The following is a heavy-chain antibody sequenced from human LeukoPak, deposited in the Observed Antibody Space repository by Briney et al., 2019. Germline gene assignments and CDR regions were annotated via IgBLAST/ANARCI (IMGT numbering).Heavy chain of an antibody. CDR1: GDIVSSNSAA. D-gene: IGHD5-12*01. V-gene: IGHV6-1*01. Sequence: SQTLSLTCAISGDIVSSNSAAWHWIRRSPSRGLEWLGRTYYRSKWYNDYAVSVKSRITINPDTSKNQFSLQLNSVTPEDAAVYYCARGRWLPDLDYWGQGTPVTVSS. J-gene: IGHJ4*02. CDR3: ARGRWLPDLDY. CDR2: TYYRSKWYN.